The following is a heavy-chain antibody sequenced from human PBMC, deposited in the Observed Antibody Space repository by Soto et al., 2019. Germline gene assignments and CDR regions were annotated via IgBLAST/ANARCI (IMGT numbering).Heavy chain of an antibody. CDR1: GGSFSGYY. CDR3: ARLRNWGSSWSPGGGYYYYGMDV. D-gene: IGHD6-13*01. V-gene: IGHV4-34*01. CDR2: INHSGST. Sequence: PSETLSLTCAVYGGSFSGYYWSWIRQPPGKGLEWIGEINHSGSTNYNPSLKSRVTISVETSKNQFSLKLSSVTAADTAVYYCARLRNWGSSWSPGGGYYYYGMDVWGQGTTVTVSS. J-gene: IGHJ6*02.